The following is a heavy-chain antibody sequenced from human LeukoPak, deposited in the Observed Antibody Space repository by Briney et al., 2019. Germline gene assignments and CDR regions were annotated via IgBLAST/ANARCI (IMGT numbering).Heavy chain of an antibody. Sequence: ASVKVSCKASGYIFTSYGISWVRQAPGQGLEWMGCISVYNGNTNYPQRFQGRVNMTTETSTTTAYMELRRLRSDDTAVYYCERDINGYYYDSHGYYPTDLWGQGTLVTVSS. J-gene: IGHJ5*02. D-gene: IGHD3-22*01. CDR1: GYIFTSYG. CDR3: ERDINGYYYDSHGYYPTDL. V-gene: IGHV1-18*01. CDR2: ISVYNGNT.